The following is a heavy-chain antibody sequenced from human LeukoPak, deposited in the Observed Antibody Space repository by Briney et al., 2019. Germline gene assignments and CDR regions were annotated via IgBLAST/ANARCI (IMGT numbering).Heavy chain of an antibody. CDR3: ARLLYSSRLFDY. Sequence: GGSLRLSCAASGFTFSSYGMHWVRQAPGKGLEWVAVIWYDGSNKYYADSVKGRFTISRDNSKNTLYLQMNSLRAEDTAVYYCARLLYSSRLFDYWGQGTLVTVSS. CDR1: GFTFSSYG. J-gene: IGHJ4*02. D-gene: IGHD6-13*01. V-gene: IGHV3-33*01. CDR2: IWYDGSNK.